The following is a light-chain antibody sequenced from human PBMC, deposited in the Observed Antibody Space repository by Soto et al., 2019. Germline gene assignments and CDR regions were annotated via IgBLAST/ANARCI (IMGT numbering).Light chain of an antibody. CDR3: SSYTSSSPPYV. CDR1: SSDVGGHNY. V-gene: IGLV2-14*01. CDR2: DVS. J-gene: IGLJ1*01. Sequence: QSVLTQPASVSGSPGQSITISCTGTSSDVGGHNYVSWYQQHPGKAPKLMIYDVSNRPSGVSNRFSGSKSGNTASLTISGLQAEDEADYYCSSYTSSSPPYVFGTGTKVTV.